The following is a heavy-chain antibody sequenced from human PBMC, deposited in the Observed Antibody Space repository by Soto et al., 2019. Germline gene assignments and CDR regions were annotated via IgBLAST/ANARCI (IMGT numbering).Heavy chain of an antibody. V-gene: IGHV1-69*06. CDR3: AIRAETNGWFGIGADQHSFDF. J-gene: IGHJ4*02. D-gene: IGHD3-10*01. CDR2: IIPIFGTA. Sequence: SVKLSCKASGGTFSSSDISWVRQAPGLGLEWMGGIIPIFGTANYAQKFQGRVTITADKSTSTAYMELSSRRSEDTAVYYCAIRAETNGWFGIGADQHSFDFWGQRTLVTVCS. CDR1: GGTFSSSD.